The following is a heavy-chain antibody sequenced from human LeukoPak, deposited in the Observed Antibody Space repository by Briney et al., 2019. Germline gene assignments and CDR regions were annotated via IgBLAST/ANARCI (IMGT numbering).Heavy chain of an antibody. CDR3: AKGSNWGSGYYFDY. CDR2: ISGSGGST. J-gene: IGHJ4*02. Sequence: GGSLRLSCAASGFTFTSYGMSWVRQALGKGLEWVSAISGSGGSTYYADSVKGRFTISRDNAKNTLHLQMNSLRAEDTAEYFCAKGSNWGSGYYFDYWGQGTLVTVAS. D-gene: IGHD7-27*01. CDR1: GFTFTSYG. V-gene: IGHV3-23*01.